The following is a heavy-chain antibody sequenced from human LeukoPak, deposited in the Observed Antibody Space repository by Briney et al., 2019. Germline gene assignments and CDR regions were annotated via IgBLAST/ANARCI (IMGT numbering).Heavy chain of an antibody. CDR1: GYTFTGYY. V-gene: IGHV1-2*02. CDR3: AREDIVVVPHEFDP. D-gene: IGHD2-2*01. J-gene: IGHJ5*02. Sequence: GASVKVSCKASGYTFTGYYMHWVRQAPGQGLEWMGWINPNSGGTNYAQKFQGRVTMTRDTSISTAYMELSRLRSDDTAVYYCAREDIVVVPHEFDPWGQGTLVTVSS. CDR2: INPNSGGT.